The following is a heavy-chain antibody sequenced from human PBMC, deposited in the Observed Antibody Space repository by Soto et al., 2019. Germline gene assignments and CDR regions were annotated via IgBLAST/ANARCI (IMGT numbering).Heavy chain of an antibody. V-gene: IGHV3-21*02. Sequence: EVKLVESGGDLVKPGGSLRLSCAASGFPFTTYGMNWVRQAPGKGLEWVSSITSSGNYIYYSPSVKGRFTISRDNARNSLYLQMSSLRAEDTAVYYCARDTGSPGWNGHYHYGMDVWGQGTTVTVSS. CDR1: GFPFTTYG. J-gene: IGHJ6*02. CDR3: ARDTGSPGWNGHYHYGMDV. CDR2: ITSSGNYI. D-gene: IGHD1-1*01.